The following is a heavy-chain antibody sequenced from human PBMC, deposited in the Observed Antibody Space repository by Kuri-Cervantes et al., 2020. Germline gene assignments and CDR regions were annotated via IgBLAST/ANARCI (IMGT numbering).Heavy chain of an antibody. J-gene: IGHJ6*03. D-gene: IGHD2-15*01. CDR3: AKDDNGGTWAGDYMDV. CDR2: ISWNSGSI. CDR1: GFTFDDYA. Sequence: GGSLRLSCAASGFTFDDYAMHWVRQAPGKGLEWVSGISWNSGSIGYADSVKGRFTISRDNAKNSLYLQMNSLRAEDTAVFYCAKDDNGGTWAGDYMDVWGKGTTVTVSS. V-gene: IGHV3-9*01.